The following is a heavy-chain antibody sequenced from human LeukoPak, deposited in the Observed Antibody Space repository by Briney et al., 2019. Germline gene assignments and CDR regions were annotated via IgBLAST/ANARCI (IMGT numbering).Heavy chain of an antibody. CDR1: GFTFSSYI. CDR3: ARRDYGSGSFFGIDY. CDR2: ISGGSSTI. V-gene: IGHV3-48*02. J-gene: IGHJ4*02. D-gene: IGHD3-10*01. Sequence: PGGSLRLSCAASGFTFSSYIMHWVRQAPGKGLEWISSISGGSSTIYYADSVKGRFTISRDNARNSLYLQMNSLRDEDTAVYYCARRDYGSGSFFGIDYWGQGTLVTVSS.